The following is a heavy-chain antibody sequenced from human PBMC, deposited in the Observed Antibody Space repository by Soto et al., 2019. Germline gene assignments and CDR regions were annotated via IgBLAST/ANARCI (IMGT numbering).Heavy chain of an antibody. Sequence: GGSLRLSCAASGCTFSSYSMNWVRQAPGKGLEWVSSISSSSSYIYYADSVKGRFTISRDNAKNSLYLQMNSLRAEDTAVYYCARDRVVPAAIPFDYWGQGTLVTVSS. D-gene: IGHD2-2*01. V-gene: IGHV3-21*01. CDR1: GCTFSSYS. CDR3: ARDRVVPAAIPFDY. J-gene: IGHJ4*02. CDR2: ISSSSSYI.